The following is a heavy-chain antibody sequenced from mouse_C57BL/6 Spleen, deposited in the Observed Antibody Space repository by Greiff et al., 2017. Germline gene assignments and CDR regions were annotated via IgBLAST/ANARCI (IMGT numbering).Heavy chain of an antibody. V-gene: IGHV1-80*01. J-gene: IGHJ2*01. CDR2: IYPGDGDT. D-gene: IGHD2-4*01. Sequence: VKLVESGAELVKPGASVKISCKASGYAFSSYWMNWVKQRPGKGLEWIGQIYPGDGDTNYNGKFKGKATLTADKSSSTAYMQLSSLTSEDSAVYFCAREAYDYDGNYFDYWGQGTTLTVSS. CDR1: GYAFSSYW. CDR3: AREAYDYDGNYFDY.